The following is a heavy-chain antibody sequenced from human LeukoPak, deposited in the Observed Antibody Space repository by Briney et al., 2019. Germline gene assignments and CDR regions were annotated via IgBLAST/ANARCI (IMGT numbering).Heavy chain of an antibody. V-gene: IGHV3-11*01. CDR1: GFTFSDYY. CDR3: ARTIVATVILFDY. Sequence: GGSLRLSCAASGFTFSDYYMSWIRQAPGKGLEWVSYISSSGSTIYYADSVKGRFTISRDNAKNSLYLQMNSLRAEDTAVYYCARTIVATVILFDYWGKGTLVTVSS. CDR2: ISSSGSTI. D-gene: IGHD5-12*01. J-gene: IGHJ4*02.